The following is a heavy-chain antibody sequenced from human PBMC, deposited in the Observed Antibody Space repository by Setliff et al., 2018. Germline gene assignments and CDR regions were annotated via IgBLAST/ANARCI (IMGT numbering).Heavy chain of an antibody. CDR3: TVYNTGSSKDHY. D-gene: IGHD2-8*02. CDR2: INHSGST. CDR1: GYSISSGYY. Sequence: PSETLSLTCTVSGYSISSGYYWIWIRQPPGKGLEWIGEINHSGSTNYNPSLKSRVTISVDTSKNHFSLKLSSVTAADTALYYCTVYNTGSSKDHYWGQGTPVTVSS. V-gene: IGHV4-38-2*02. J-gene: IGHJ4*02.